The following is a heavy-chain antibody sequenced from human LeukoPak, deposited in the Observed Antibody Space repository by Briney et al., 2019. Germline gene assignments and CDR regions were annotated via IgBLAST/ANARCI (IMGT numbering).Heavy chain of an antibody. J-gene: IGHJ4*02. V-gene: IGHV3-30-3*01. CDR1: GFTFSSYA. D-gene: IGHD3-10*01. CDR2: ISYDGSNK. CDR3: ARDPITRVRGVIITLPFDY. Sequence: GGSLRLSCAASGFTFSSYAMHWVRQAPGKGLEWVAVISYDGSNKYYADSVKGRFTISRDNSKNTLYLQMNSLRAEDTAVYYCARDPITRVRGVIITLPFDYWGQGPLVTVSS.